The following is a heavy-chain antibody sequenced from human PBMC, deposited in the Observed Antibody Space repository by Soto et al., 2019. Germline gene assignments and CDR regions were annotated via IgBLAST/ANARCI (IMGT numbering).Heavy chain of an antibody. J-gene: IGHJ6*02. CDR3: ARTIVVVPAAMGTHGIIPRDV. V-gene: IGHV1-69*13. CDR2: IIPIFGTA. Sequence: SVKSCKASGGTFSSYAISWVRQAPGQGLEWMGGIIPIFGTANYAQKFQGRVTITADESTSTAYMELSSLRSEDTAVYYCARTIVVVPAAMGTHGIIPRDVWGQGTTVTVSS. D-gene: IGHD2-2*01. CDR1: GGTFSSYA.